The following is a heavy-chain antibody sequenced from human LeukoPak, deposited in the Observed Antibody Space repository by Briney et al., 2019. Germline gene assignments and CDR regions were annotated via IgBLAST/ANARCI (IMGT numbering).Heavy chain of an antibody. J-gene: IGHJ1*01. V-gene: IGHV3-30*02. Sequence: PGGSLRLSCAASGFTFSSYGMHWVRQAPGKGLEWVAFIRYDGSNKYYADSVKGRFTISRDNSKNTLYLQMNSLRAEGTAVYYCAKETPTTVTSPFQHWGQGTLVTVSS. CDR3: AKETPTTVTSPFQH. CDR1: GFTFSSYG. D-gene: IGHD4-17*01. CDR2: IRYDGSNK.